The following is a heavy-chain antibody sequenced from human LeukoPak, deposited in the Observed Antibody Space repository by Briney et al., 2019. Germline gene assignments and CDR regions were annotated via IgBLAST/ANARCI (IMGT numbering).Heavy chain of an antibody. J-gene: IGHJ4*02. CDR1: GFTFSSYS. V-gene: IGHV3-74*01. D-gene: IGHD1-26*01. CDR2: IHGDGTII. Sequence: GGSLRLSCAASGFTFSSYSMNWVRQAPGKGLEWVAGIHGDGTIIYYADSVKGRFTISRDNAKNTLYLQMNSLRAEDTAVYYCVAEERDFDCWGQGVLVTVSS. CDR3: VAEERDFDC.